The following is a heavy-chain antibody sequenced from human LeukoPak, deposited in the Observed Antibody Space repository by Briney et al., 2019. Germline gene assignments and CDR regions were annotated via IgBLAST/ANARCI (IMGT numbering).Heavy chain of an antibody. CDR1: GFTFDDYA. D-gene: IGHD3-10*01. CDR2: ISGDGGST. J-gene: IGHJ6*02. V-gene: IGHV3-43*02. CDR3: AKGPRLYYGSGSYPPHYYYYGMDV. Sequence: PGGSLRLSCAASGFTFDDYAMHWVRQAPGKGLEWVSLISGDGGSTYYADSVKGRFTISRDNSKNSLYLQMNSLRTEDTALYYCAKGPRLYYGSGSYPPHYYYYGMDVCGQGTTVTVSS.